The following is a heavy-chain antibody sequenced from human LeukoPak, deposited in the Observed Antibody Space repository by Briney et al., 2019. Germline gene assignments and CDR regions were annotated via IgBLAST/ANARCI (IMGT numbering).Heavy chain of an antibody. Sequence: PGGSLRLSCAASGFTFSSYALSWVRQAPGKGLEWVSAISGSGGSTYYADSVKGRFTISRDNSKNTLYLQMNSLRAEDTAVYYCAKDSTVSGSIYGMDVWGQGTTVTVSS. D-gene: IGHD4-4*01. V-gene: IGHV3-23*01. CDR2: ISGSGGST. CDR3: AKDSTVSGSIYGMDV. J-gene: IGHJ6*02. CDR1: GFTFSSYA.